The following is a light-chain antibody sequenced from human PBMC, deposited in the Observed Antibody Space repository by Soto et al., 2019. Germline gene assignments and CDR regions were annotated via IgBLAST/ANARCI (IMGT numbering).Light chain of an antibody. CDR2: AAS. V-gene: IGKV1-39*01. Sequence: DIQMTQSPSSLSASVGDIVTITCQASQDISSYLNWYQQKPGKAPKLLIYAASSLQSGVPSRSSGSGSGTVFTLTISSLQPEDFATYYCQKSYSTPPTFGGGTKVDIK. CDR1: QDISSY. J-gene: IGKJ4*01. CDR3: QKSYSTPPT.